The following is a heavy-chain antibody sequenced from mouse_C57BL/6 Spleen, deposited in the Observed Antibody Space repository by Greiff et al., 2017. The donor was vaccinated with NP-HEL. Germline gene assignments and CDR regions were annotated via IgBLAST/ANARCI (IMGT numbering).Heavy chain of an antibody. V-gene: IGHV3-6*01. J-gene: IGHJ1*03. CDR2: ISYDGSN. CDR1: GYSITSGYY. Sequence: EVKLMESGPGLVKPSQSLSLTCSVTGYSITSGYYWNWIRQFPGNKLEWMGYISYDGSNNYNPSLKNRISITRDTSKNQFFLKLNSVTTEDTATYYCAREGLYDGYYRYFDVWGTGTTVTVSS. D-gene: IGHD2-3*01. CDR3: AREGLYDGYYRYFDV.